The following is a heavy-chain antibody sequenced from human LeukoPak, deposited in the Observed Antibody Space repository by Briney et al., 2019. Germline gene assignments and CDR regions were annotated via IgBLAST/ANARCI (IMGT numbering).Heavy chain of an antibody. CDR3: ARKPGSYLDY. V-gene: IGHV4-38-2*01. D-gene: IGHD1-26*01. CDR1: GYSISSGYY. Sequence: PSETLFLTCAVSGYSISSGYYWGWIRQPPGKGLEWIGSNYHSGSTYYNPSLKSRVTISVDTSKNQFSLKLSSVTAADTAVYYCARKPGSYLDYWGQGTLVTVSS. J-gene: IGHJ4*02. CDR2: NYHSGST.